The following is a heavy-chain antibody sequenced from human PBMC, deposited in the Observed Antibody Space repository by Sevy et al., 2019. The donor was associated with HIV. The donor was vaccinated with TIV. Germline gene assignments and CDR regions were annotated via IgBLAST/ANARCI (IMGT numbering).Heavy chain of an antibody. Sequence: GGSLRLSCAASGVTVSSDFITWVRRTPGRGLEWVSLIYADNRGGSTYYAGSVEGRFTISRDNFRNIVYLQLNNLRPEDTAIYYCARVRRVQDLFCGMDVWGQGTTVTVSS. CDR1: GVTVSSDF. J-gene: IGHJ6*02. CDR3: ARVRRVQDLFCGMDV. V-gene: IGHV3-53*01. CDR2: IYADNRGGST. D-gene: IGHD1-1*01.